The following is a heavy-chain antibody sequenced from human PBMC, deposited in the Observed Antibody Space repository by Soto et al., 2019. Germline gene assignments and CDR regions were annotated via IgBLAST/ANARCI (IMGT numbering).Heavy chain of an antibody. CDR1: GGTFSSYA. V-gene: IGHV1-69*13. CDR2: IIPIFGTA. CDR3: AREGLYCGGDCSGNWFDP. D-gene: IGHD2-21*02. Sequence: ASVKVSCKASGGTFSSYAISWVRQAPGQGLEWMGGIIPIFGTANYAQKFQGRVTITADESTSTAYMELSSLRSEDTAVYYCAREGLYCGGDCSGNWFDPWGQGTLVTVSS. J-gene: IGHJ5*02.